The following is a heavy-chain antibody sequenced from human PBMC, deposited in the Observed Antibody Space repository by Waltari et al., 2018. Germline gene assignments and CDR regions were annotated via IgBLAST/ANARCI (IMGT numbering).Heavy chain of an antibody. J-gene: IGHJ5*02. CDR2: IYYSGGT. D-gene: IGHD2-2*01. CDR3: ARHGSEDCSSTSCYFRGWFDP. V-gene: IGHV4-39*01. Sequence: QLQLQESGPGLVKPSETLSLTCTVSGGSISSSSYYWGWIRQPPGKGLEWIGSIYYSGGTYYNPSLKSRVTISVDTSKNQFSRKLGSVTAADTAVYYCARHGSEDCSSTSCYFRGWFDPWGQGTLVTVSS. CDR1: GGSISSSSYY.